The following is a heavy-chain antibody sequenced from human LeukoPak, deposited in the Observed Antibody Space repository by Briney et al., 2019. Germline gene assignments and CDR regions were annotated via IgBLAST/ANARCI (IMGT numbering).Heavy chain of an antibody. CDR2: ISYDGSNK. D-gene: IGHD6-13*01. J-gene: IGHJ4*02. CDR1: GFTFSSYA. Sequence: PGGSLRLSCAAFGFTFSSYAMHWVRQAPGKGLEWVAVISYDGSNKYYADSVKGRFTISRDNSKNTLYLQMNSLRAEDTAVYYCARDADQYSSSWTTPDYWGQGTLVTVSS. V-gene: IGHV3-30-3*01. CDR3: ARDADQYSSSWTTPDY.